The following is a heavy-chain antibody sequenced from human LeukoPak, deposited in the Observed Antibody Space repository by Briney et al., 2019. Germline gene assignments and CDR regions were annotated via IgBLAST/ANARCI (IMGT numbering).Heavy chain of an antibody. Sequence: GGSLRLSCAASGFIFSSYNMNWVRQAPGKGLEWVASISNRNAYIFYADSVKGRFTFSRDNAKNTLYLQMNSLRAEDTAVYYCARDLGSGWSDLDAFDIWGQGTMVTVSS. D-gene: IGHD6-19*01. CDR3: ARDLGSGWSDLDAFDI. J-gene: IGHJ3*02. CDR1: GFIFSSYN. V-gene: IGHV3-21*04. CDR2: ISNRNAYI.